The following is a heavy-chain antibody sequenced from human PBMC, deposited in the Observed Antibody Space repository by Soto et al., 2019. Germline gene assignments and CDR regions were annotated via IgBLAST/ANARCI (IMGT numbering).Heavy chain of an antibody. Sequence: EVQLLESGGGLVQPGGSLRLSCAASGFTFSTYAMSWVRQAPGKGLEWVSTISGGGGSTYYADSVKGRFTISRDNAKNSLYLQMNSLRAEDTAVYYCARDPPDGYNYYFDYWGQGTLVTVSS. D-gene: IGHD5-12*01. CDR3: ARDPPDGYNYYFDY. CDR2: ISGGGGST. V-gene: IGHV3-23*01. J-gene: IGHJ4*02. CDR1: GFTFSTYA.